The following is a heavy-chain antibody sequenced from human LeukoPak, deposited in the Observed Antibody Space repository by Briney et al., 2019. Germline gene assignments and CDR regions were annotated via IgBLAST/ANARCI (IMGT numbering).Heavy chain of an antibody. D-gene: IGHD3-3*01. J-gene: IGHJ4*02. CDR1: GGSISSYY. CDR2: IYTSGST. CDR3: ARDRWSGYDFWSGYLDY. Sequence: SETLSLTCTVSGGSISSYYWSWIRQPAGKGLEWIGRIYTSGSTNYNPSLKSRVTMLVDTSKNQFSLKLSSVTAADTAVYYCARDRWSGYDFWSGYLDYWGQGTLVTVSS. V-gene: IGHV4-4*07.